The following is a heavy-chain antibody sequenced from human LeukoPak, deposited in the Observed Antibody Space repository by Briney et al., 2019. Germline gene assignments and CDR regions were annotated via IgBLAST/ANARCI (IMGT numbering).Heavy chain of an antibody. V-gene: IGHV1-2*06. CDR3: AREKVRQSGMDV. J-gene: IGHJ6*02. D-gene: IGHD2-2*01. CDR1: GYTFTGYY. Sequence: ASVKVSCKASGYTFTGYYIHWVRQAPGQGLEWMGRINPNSGGTTYAQKFQGRVTMTRDTSISTAYMELGRLRSDDTAVYYCAREKVRQSGMDVWGQGTTVTVSS. CDR2: INPNSGGT.